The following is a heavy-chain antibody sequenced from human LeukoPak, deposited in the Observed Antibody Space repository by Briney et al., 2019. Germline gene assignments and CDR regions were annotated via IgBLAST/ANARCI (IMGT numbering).Heavy chain of an antibody. Sequence: PSETLSLTCTVSNGSISIYYWSWVRQPAGKGLEWIGRISASGSTNYNPSLKSRVTMSLDTSKNQLSLKLSSVTAADTAVYYCAREITVTRPFDYWGPGTLVTVSS. CDR2: ISASGST. D-gene: IGHD4-17*01. J-gene: IGHJ4*02. CDR3: AREITVTRPFDY. V-gene: IGHV4-4*07. CDR1: NGSISIYY.